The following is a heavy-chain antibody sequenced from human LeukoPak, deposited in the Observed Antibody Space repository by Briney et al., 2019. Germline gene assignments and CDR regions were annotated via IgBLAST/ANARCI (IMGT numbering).Heavy chain of an antibody. D-gene: IGHD2-8*01. CDR3: ARQGYCTNGVCYSWFDP. Sequence: SVKVSCKASGGTFSSYTISWVRQAPGQGLEWMGGIIPIFGTASYPQKFQGRVTITADESTSTAYMELSSLRSEDTAVYYCARQGYCTNGVCYSWFDPWGQGTLVTVSS. J-gene: IGHJ5*02. CDR2: IIPIFGTA. V-gene: IGHV1-69*01. CDR1: GGTFSSYT.